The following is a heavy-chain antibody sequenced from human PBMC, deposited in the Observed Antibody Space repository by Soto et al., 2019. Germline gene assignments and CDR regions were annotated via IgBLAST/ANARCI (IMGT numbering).Heavy chain of an antibody. V-gene: IGHV3-9*01. CDR2: ISWNSANI. J-gene: IGHJ6*02. CDR3: AKVQDYGGNSNV. CDR1: GFTFDDYA. D-gene: IGHD4-17*01. Sequence: GGSLRLSCAASGFTFDDYAMHWVRQAPGKGLEWVSGISWNSANIAYADSVKGRFTISRDNAKNSLYLQMNSLRLEDTAVYYCAKVQDYGGNSNVWGQGTMVTVSS.